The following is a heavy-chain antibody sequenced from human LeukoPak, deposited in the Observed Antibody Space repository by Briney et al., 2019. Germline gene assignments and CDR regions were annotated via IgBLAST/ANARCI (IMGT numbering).Heavy chain of an antibody. CDR1: GGSISSGGYY. V-gene: IGHV4-31*01. D-gene: IGHD3-10*01. J-gene: IGHJ4*02. Sequence: SETLSLTCSVSGGSISSGGYYCGWIRQHPRKGLEWIGYIYCSGSTYYNPSLKSLVTISVDTSKNQFSPELSSVTAADTGVYYCARSEPFGDLDYWGQGTLVTVSS. CDR2: IYCSGST. CDR3: ARSEPFGDLDY.